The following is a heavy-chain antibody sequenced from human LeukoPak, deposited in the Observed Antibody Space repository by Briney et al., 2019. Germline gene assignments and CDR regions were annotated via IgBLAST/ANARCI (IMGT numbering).Heavy chain of an antibody. Sequence: KTGGSLRLSCAASGFTFPNAWMTWVRQAPGKGLEWVGRIISRAAGGATDYAAAVKGRFTISRDDSTETVFLHMDTLKTEDSAVYYCTTGLDIIVVDQLVPFDFRGQGTLVTVSS. V-gene: IGHV3-15*01. J-gene: IGHJ4*02. D-gene: IGHD2-15*01. CDR2: IISRAAGGAT. CDR1: GFTFPNAW. CDR3: TTGLDIIVVDQLVPFDF.